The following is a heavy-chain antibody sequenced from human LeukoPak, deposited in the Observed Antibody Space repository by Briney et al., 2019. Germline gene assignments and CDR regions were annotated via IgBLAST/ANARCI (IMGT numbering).Heavy chain of an antibody. CDR1: GYTFTGYY. V-gene: IGHV1-2*02. Sequence: GASVKVSCKASGYTFTGYYIHWVRQAPGQGLEWMGWINPNSGDTNYAQKFQGRVTMTRDTSISTANMELNRLRSDNTAVYYCARDPYKWNEQGYHFYMDVWGKGTTVTVSS. D-gene: IGHD1-20*01. CDR2: INPNSGDT. CDR3: ARDPYKWNEQGYHFYMDV. J-gene: IGHJ6*03.